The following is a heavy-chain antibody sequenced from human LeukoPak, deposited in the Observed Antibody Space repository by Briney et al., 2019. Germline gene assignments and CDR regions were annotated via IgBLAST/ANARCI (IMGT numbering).Heavy chain of an antibody. D-gene: IGHD6-19*01. CDR2: LNSDGSST. Sequence: GGSLRLSCAASGFTFSSYWTHWVRQAPGKGLVWVSRLNSDGSSTTYADSVKGRFTISRDNAKNTLYLQMNSLRAEDTAVYYCARSGWYSAPFDYWGQGTLVTVSS. CDR3: ARSGWYSAPFDY. CDR1: GFTFSSYW. V-gene: IGHV3-74*01. J-gene: IGHJ4*02.